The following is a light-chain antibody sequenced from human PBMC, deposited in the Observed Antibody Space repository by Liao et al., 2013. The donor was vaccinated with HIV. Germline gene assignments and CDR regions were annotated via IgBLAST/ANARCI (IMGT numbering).Light chain of an antibody. CDR2: RDT. CDR1: KLGDKY. CDR3: QVWDTSSAHQV. Sequence: SYELTQPPSVSVSPGQTASVTCFGDKLGDKYVSWIQQRPGQSPVLVIYRDTKRPSGIPDRFSGSNSGNTATLTISRVEAGDEADYYCQVWDTSSAHQVFGGGTKLTVL. V-gene: IGLV3-1*01. J-gene: IGLJ3*02.